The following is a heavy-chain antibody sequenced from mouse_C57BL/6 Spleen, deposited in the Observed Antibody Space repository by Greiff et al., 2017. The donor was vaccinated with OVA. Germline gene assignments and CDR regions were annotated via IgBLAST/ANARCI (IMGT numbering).Heavy chain of an antibody. CDR1: GYTFTDYY. CDR3: ARRGTTVVLDY. Sequence: VKLQESGAELVRPGASVKLSCKASGYTFTDYYINWVKQRPGQGLEWIARIYPGSGNTYYNEKFKGKATLTAEKSSSTAYMQLSSLTSEDSAVYFCARRGTTVVLDYWGQGTTLTVSS. V-gene: IGHV1-76*01. D-gene: IGHD1-1*01. CDR2: IYPGSGNT. J-gene: IGHJ2*01.